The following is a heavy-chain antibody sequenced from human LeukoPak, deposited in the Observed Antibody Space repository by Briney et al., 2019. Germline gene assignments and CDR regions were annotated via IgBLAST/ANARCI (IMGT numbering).Heavy chain of an antibody. Sequence: GGSLRLSFVSSGFSVSTSYISWVRQAPGKGLEWVSVIHDDGTTHYADSVKGRFTISRDNSKNTVFLQMTSLGAEDTAIYYCAKDRPNFHENSGHYYRRDGDSWGQGTLVTVSS. CDR2: IHDDGTT. J-gene: IGHJ5*01. CDR3: AKDRPNFHENSGHYYRRDGDS. V-gene: IGHV3-53*01. CDR1: GFSVSTSY. D-gene: IGHD3-22*01.